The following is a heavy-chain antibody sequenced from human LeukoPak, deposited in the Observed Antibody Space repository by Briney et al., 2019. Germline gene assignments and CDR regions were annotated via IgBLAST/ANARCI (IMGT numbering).Heavy chain of an antibody. J-gene: IGHJ4*02. V-gene: IGHV3-21*01. Sequence: GGSLRLSCAASGFTFSSYSMNWVRQAPGKGLEWVSSISSSSSYIYYADSVKGRFTISRDNAKNSLYLQMNSLRAEDTAVYYCANSPYDILTVPFDYWGQGTLVTVSS. CDR1: GFTFSSYS. CDR2: ISSSSSYI. CDR3: ANSPYDILTVPFDY. D-gene: IGHD3-9*01.